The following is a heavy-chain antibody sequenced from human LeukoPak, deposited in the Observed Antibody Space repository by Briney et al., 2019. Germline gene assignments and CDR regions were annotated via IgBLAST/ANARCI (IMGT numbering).Heavy chain of an antibody. CDR3: AREQSDAFDI. J-gene: IGHJ3*02. CDR1: GFTFSSYA. CDR2: ISSNGGST. Sequence: GGSLRLSCAASGFTFSSYAMHWVRLAPGKGLEYVSAISSNGGSTYYANSVKGRFTISIDNSKNTLYLQMGSLRAEDMAVYYCAREQSDAFDIWGQGTMVTVSS. D-gene: IGHD6-19*01. V-gene: IGHV3-64*01.